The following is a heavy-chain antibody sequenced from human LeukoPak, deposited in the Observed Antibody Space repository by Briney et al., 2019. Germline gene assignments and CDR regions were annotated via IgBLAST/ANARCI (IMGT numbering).Heavy chain of an antibody. Sequence: PGGSLRHSCAASGFTFSNYGMHWVRQAPGKGLEWVTFIRYDGSSQFYADSLKGRFTISRDNSKSTLYLQMNSLSAEDTAVYYCVKGKDYYIDYWGQGTPVTVPS. J-gene: IGHJ4*02. CDR2: IRYDGSSQ. CDR3: VKGKDYYIDY. CDR1: GFTFSNYG. V-gene: IGHV3-30*02.